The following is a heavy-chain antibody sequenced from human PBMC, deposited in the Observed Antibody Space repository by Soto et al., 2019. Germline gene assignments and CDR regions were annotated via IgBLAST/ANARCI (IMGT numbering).Heavy chain of an antibody. CDR2: ISAYNGNT. Sequence: ASVKVSCKASGYTFTSYGISWVRQAPGQGLEWMGWISAYNGNTNYAQKLQGRVTMTTDTSTSTAYMELRSLRSDDTAVYYCARVGYSYGYIYCGMDVWGQGTTVTVSS. CDR3: ARVGYSYGYIYCGMDV. V-gene: IGHV1-18*04. D-gene: IGHD5-18*01. CDR1: GYTFTSYG. J-gene: IGHJ6*02.